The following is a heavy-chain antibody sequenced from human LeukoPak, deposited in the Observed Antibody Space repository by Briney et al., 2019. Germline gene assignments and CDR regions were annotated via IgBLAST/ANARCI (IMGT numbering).Heavy chain of an antibody. CDR3: AREVYDSNGYYTDY. CDR1: GGSISTYY. D-gene: IGHD3-22*01. CDR2: IHYNGRI. J-gene: IGHJ4*02. Sequence: SETLSLTCSVSGGSISTYYWTWIRQPPGKGLEWIGNIHYNGRINYNPSLKSRVTISVDTSKNQFSLKLSSVTAADTAEYYCAREVYDSNGYYTDYWGQGTVVTVSS. V-gene: IGHV4-59*01.